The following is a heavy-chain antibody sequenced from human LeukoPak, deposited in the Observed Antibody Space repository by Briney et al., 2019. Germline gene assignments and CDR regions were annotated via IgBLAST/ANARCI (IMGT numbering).Heavy chain of an antibody. Sequence: GRSLRLSCAASGFTFSNYGLHWVRQAPGKGLEWVAVVSYDGSNKYYADSVKGRFTISRDNSKNTLYLQMNSLRAEDTAVYYCARGRDHYDILTGHNYWGQGTLVTVSS. CDR3: ARGRDHYDILTGHNY. D-gene: IGHD3-9*01. CDR2: VSYDGSNK. J-gene: IGHJ4*02. V-gene: IGHV3-30-3*01. CDR1: GFTFSNYG.